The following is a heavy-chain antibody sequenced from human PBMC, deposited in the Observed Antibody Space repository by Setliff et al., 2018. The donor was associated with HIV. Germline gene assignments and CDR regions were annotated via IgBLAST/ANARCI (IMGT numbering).Heavy chain of an antibody. CDR2: IYHSGST. Sequence: SETLSLTCAVSGSSISTSYWWGWIRQPPGKGLEWIGYIYHSGSTYYNPSLKSRVTLSVDTSKNQFSLQLSSVTAADTAVYYCARGVRDNSGWSSYYFDYWGQGTLVTVSS. CDR3: ARGVRDNSGWSSYYFDY. V-gene: IGHV4-28*03. J-gene: IGHJ4*02. CDR1: GSSISTSYW. D-gene: IGHD6-19*01.